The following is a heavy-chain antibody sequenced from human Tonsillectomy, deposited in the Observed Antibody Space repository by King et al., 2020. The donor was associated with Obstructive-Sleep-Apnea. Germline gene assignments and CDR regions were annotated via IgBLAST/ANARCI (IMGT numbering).Heavy chain of an antibody. D-gene: IGHD5-24*01. CDR2: IYYSGST. J-gene: IGHJ4*01. Sequence: VQLQESGPGLVKPSQTLSLTCTVSGGSISSGGYYWSWIRQHPGKGLEWIGYIYYSGSTYYNPPLKSRVTISVDTSKNQFSLKLSSVTAADTAVYYCARDRSGGDGYNLGYFDYWGHGTLVTVSS. CDR1: GGSISSGGYY. CDR3: ARDRSGGDGYNLGYFDY. V-gene: IGHV4-31*03.